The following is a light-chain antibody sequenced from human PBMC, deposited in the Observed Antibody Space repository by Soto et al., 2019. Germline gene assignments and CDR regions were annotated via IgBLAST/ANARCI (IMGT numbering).Light chain of an antibody. V-gene: IGKV3-11*01. J-gene: IGKJ4*01. CDR1: QSVSNF. CDR2: DAS. Sequence: EIVLTQSPATLSLSPGERATLSCMASQSVSNFLAWYQQKPGQAPRLLIYDASNRATGIPARFSGSGSATDFTLTISKLEPEDFAVYHCHNRSDGPLTCGGGTKVE. CDR3: HNRSDGPLT.